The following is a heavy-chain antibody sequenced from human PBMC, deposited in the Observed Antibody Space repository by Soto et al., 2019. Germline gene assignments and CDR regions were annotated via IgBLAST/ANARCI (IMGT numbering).Heavy chain of an antibody. Sequence: TLSLTCTVSGGSISSGGYYWSWVRQHPGKGLEWIGYIYYSGSTYYNPSLKSRVTISVDTSKNQFSLKLSSVTAADTAVYYCARVDRLRRFDYWGQGTLVTVSS. J-gene: IGHJ4*02. CDR1: GGSISSGGYY. D-gene: IGHD4-17*01. CDR2: IYYSGST. V-gene: IGHV4-31*03. CDR3: ARVDRLRRFDY.